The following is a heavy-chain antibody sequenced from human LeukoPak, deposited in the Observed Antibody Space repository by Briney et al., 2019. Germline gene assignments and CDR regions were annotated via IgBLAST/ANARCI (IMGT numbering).Heavy chain of an antibody. CDR1: GVAFNFSA. CDR2: INASGGNT. D-gene: IGHD6-19*01. V-gene: IGHV3-23*01. CDR3: AKPIRGGLAVSADWFDP. J-gene: IGHJ5*02. Sequence: GGSLRLSCAASGVAFNFSAMSWGCQAPGKGLQWVSTINASGGNTYYADSVRGRFTISRDNSKDTLYLQLNSLTAEDTAIYDRAKPIRGGLAVSADWFDPWGQGTLVTVSS.